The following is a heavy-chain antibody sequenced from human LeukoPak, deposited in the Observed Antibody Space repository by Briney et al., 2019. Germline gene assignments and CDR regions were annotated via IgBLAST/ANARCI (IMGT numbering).Heavy chain of an antibody. CDR1: GFTFSSYG. CDR3: AKGGSRKQQLVLGAFDI. V-gene: IGHV3-30*18. Sequence: GGSLRLSCAASGFTFSSYGMHWVRQAPGKGLEWVAVISYDGSNKYYADSVKGRFTISRDNSKNTLYLQMNSLRAEDTAVYYCAKGGSRKQQLVLGAFDIWGQGTMVTVSS. D-gene: IGHD6-13*01. CDR2: ISYDGSNK. J-gene: IGHJ3*02.